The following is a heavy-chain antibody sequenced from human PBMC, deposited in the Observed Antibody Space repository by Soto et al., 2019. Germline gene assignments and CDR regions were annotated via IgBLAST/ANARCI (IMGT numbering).Heavy chain of an antibody. CDR2: IIPIFGTA. J-gene: IGHJ4*02. CDR1: GGTFSSYA. Sequence: SVKVSCKASGGTFSSYAISWVRQAPGQGLEWMGGIIPIFGTANYAQKFQGRVTITADESTSTAYMELSSLRSEDTAVYYCARDNYYGSGSYKFYFDYWGQGTLVTVSS. D-gene: IGHD3-10*01. CDR3: ARDNYYGSGSYKFYFDY. V-gene: IGHV1-69*13.